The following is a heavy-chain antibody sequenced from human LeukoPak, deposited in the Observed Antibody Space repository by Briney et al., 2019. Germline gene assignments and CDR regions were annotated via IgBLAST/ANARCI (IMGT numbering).Heavy chain of an antibody. CDR2: IYWDDDK. J-gene: IGHJ3*02. D-gene: IGHD3-22*01. V-gene: IGHV2-5*02. Sequence: SGPTLVKPTQTLTLTCTFSGFSLSTSGVGVGWIRQPPGKALEWLALIYWDDDKRYSPSLKSRLTITKDTSKNQVVLTMTNMDPVDTATYYCAHMIYYDSSGYYRKHDAFDIWGQGTMVTVSS. CDR3: AHMIYYDSSGYYRKHDAFDI. CDR1: GFSLSTSGVG.